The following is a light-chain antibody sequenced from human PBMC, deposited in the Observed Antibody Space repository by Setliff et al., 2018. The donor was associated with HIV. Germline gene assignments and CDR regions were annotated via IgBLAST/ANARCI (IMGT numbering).Light chain of an antibody. CDR3: SSYTSSSTFGV. V-gene: IGLV2-14*03. J-gene: IGLJ1*01. CDR1: SSDVGGYYS. Sequence: QSVLTQPASVSGSPGQSITISCTGISSDVGGYYSVSWYQQHPGKAPKLMIYDVINRPSGVSNRFSGSRSGNTASLTISGLQAEDEADYYCSSYTSSSTFGVFGTGTKVTVL. CDR2: DVI.